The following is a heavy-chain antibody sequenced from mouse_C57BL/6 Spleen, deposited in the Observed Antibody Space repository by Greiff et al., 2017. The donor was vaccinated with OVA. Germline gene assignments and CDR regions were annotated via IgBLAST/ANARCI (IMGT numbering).Heavy chain of an antibody. D-gene: IGHD2-3*01. CDR1: GYAFSSSW. J-gene: IGHJ3*01. Sequence: VQVVESGPELVKPGASVKISCKASGYAFSSSWMNWVKQRPGKGLEWIGRIYPGDGDTNYNGKFKGKATLTADKSSSTAYMQLSSLTSEDSAVYFCAREGDGYYWFAYWGQGTLVTVSA. V-gene: IGHV1-82*01. CDR2: IYPGDGDT. CDR3: AREGDGYYWFAY.